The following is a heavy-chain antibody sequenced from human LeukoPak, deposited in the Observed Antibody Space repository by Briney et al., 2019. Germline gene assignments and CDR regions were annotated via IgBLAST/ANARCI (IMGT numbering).Heavy chain of an antibody. CDR1: GGSISSYY. V-gene: IGHV4-59*08. D-gene: IGHD6-19*01. CDR3: ARQFRGGAVAGYFFDY. Sequence: SETLSLTCTVSGGSISSYYWSWIRQPPGKGLEWIGYIYYSGSTNYNPSLKSRVTISVDTSKNQFSLKLSSVTAADTAVYYCARQFRGGAVAGYFFDYWGQGTLVTVSS. CDR2: IYYSGST. J-gene: IGHJ4*02.